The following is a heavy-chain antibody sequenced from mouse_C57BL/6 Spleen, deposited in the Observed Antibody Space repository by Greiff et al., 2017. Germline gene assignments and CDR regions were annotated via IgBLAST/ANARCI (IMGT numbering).Heavy chain of an antibody. D-gene: IGHD3-2*02. CDR2: INPSSGYT. CDR3: ARPLDSSGYFDY. V-gene: IGHV1-4*01. Sequence: VQLQQSGAELARPGASVKMSCKASGYTFTSYTMHWVKQRPGQGLEWIGYINPSSGYTKYNQKFKDKAKLTADKSSSTAYMQLSSLTSEDSAVYYCARPLDSSGYFDYWGQGTTLTVSS. CDR1: GYTFTSYT. J-gene: IGHJ2*01.